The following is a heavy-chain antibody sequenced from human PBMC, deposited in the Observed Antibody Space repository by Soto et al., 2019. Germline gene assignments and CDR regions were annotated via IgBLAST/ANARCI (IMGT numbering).Heavy chain of an antibody. D-gene: IGHD3-9*01. J-gene: IGHJ5*02. V-gene: IGHV3-23*01. CDR3: AKIPTGYFDYLSPNNWFDP. CDR2: ISGSGSDT. Sequence: EVQLLDSGGGLVQPGGSLRLSCAASGFIFNSYAMNWVRQAPGKGLEWVSTISGSGSDTYYADFVKGRFTISRDNSKNTLYLQMRSLSAEDTAVYYCAKIPTGYFDYLSPNNWFDPWGQGTLVSVSS. CDR1: GFIFNSYA.